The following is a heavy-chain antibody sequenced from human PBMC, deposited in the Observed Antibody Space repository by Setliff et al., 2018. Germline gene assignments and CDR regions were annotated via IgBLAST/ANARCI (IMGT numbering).Heavy chain of an antibody. V-gene: IGHV3-48*03. CDR2: ISSSGSTI. CDR1: GFTFSSYE. D-gene: IGHD1-26*01. Sequence: GGSLRLSCAASGFTFSSYEMNWVRQAPGKGLEWVSYISSSGSTIYYADSVKGRFTISRDNAKKSLYLQMNSLRAEDTAVYYCAREVVGAPSAFDIWGQGTMVTVSS. CDR3: AREVVGAPSAFDI. J-gene: IGHJ3*02.